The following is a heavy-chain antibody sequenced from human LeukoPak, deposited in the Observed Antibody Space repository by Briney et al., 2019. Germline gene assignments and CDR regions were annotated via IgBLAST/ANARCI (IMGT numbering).Heavy chain of an antibody. D-gene: IGHD1-26*01. V-gene: IGHV1-2*02. J-gene: IGHJ6*03. CDR3: ARDRWRIVGAKAHYYYMDV. CDR2: INPNSGGT. Sequence: ASVKVSCKASGYTFTGYYMHWVRQAPGQGLEWMGWINPNSGGTNYAQKFQGRVTMTRDTSISTAYMELSRLRSDDTAVYYCARDRWRIVGAKAHYYYMDVWGKGTTVTVSS. CDR1: GYTFTGYY.